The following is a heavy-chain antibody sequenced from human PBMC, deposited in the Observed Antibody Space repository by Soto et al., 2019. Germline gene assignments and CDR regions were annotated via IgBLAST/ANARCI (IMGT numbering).Heavy chain of an antibody. CDR1: GYTFTGYY. J-gene: IGHJ6*02. Sequence: ASVKVSCKASGYTFTGYYMHWVRQAPGQGLEWMGWVNPNSGGTNYAQKFQGRVTMTRDTSISTAYMELSRLRSDDTAVYYCAREPPYDSSGLWYYGMDVWGQGTTVTVSS. V-gene: IGHV1-2*02. D-gene: IGHD3-22*01. CDR3: AREPPYDSSGLWYYGMDV. CDR2: VNPNSGGT.